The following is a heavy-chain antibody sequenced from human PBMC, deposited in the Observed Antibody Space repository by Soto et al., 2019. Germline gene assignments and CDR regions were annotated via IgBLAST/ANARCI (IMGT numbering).Heavy chain of an antibody. J-gene: IGHJ6*02. CDR1: GFSLSTSGVG. CDR2: IYWDDDK. Sequence: QITLKESGPTLVKPTQTLTLTCTFSGFSLSTSGVGVGWIRQPPGKALEWLALIYWDDDKRYSPSLKSRLTITIATSKTPVVLKQSNMDPVHTASYYCPHLQYQYCSSRMDVWGQGTTVTVSS. D-gene: IGHD4-4*01. V-gene: IGHV2-5*02. CDR3: PHLQYQYCSSRMDV.